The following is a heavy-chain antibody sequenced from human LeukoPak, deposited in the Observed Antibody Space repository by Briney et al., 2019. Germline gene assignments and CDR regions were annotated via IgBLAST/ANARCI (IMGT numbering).Heavy chain of an antibody. CDR1: GFTFSDYG. Sequence: HPGGSLRLSCAASGFTFSDYGIHWVRQAPGKGLEWVAVTSSDGSNKFYADSVKGRFTISRDNSKNTLYLQMNSLRAEDTAVYYCAKADPPLYYYYMDVWGKGTTVTVSS. J-gene: IGHJ6*03. CDR3: AKADPPLYYYYMDV. V-gene: IGHV3-30*18. CDR2: TSSDGSNK.